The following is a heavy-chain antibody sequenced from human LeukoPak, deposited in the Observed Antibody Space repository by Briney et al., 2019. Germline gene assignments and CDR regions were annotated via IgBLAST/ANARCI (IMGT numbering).Heavy chain of an antibody. V-gene: IGHV4-34*01. CDR3: ARGVTTAPIDY. Sequence: SETLSLTCAVYGGSFSGYYWSWIRQPPGKGLEWIGEINHSGSTNYNPSLKSRVTISVDTSKNQFSLKLSSVTAADTAVYYCARGVTTAPIDYWGQGTLVTVSP. CDR2: INHSGST. CDR1: GGSFSGYY. J-gene: IGHJ4*02. D-gene: IGHD4-17*01.